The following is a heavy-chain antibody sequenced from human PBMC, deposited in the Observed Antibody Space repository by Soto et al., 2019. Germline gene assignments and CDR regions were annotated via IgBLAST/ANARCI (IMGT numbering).Heavy chain of an antibody. CDR2: ISAYKGNT. CDR3: ASSASIYCSGGCCSYYDMDV. D-gene: IGHD2-15*01. CDR1: GYTFNSYG. V-gene: IGHV1-18*03. J-gene: IGHJ6*02. Sequence: QVQLVQSGAEVKKPGASVKVSCKASGYTFNSYGISWVRQAPGQGLEWMGWISAYKGNTNYAQKLQGRVTMTTDTSTSTVYMELRSLRSDDMAVYYCASSASIYCSGGCCSYYDMDVWGQGTTVIVSS.